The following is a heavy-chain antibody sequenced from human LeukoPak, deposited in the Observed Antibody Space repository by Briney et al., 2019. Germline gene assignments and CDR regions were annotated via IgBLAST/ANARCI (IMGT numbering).Heavy chain of an antibody. CDR3: VKDELGAAIFNH. CDR1: GFIFTHYA. D-gene: IGHD1-26*01. J-gene: IGHJ4*02. V-gene: IGHV3-23*01. Sequence: GGSLRLSCGASGFIFTHYAMTWVRQAPGKGLEWVSSISKGADDTYYADPVKGRFAISRDNSKNMLFLQMDSLRAEDTAVYYCVKDELGAAIFNHWGQGTLVTVSS. CDR2: ISKGADDT.